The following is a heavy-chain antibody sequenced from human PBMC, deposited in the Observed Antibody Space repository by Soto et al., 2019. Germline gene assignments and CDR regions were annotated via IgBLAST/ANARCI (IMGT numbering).Heavy chain of an antibody. CDR3: AKDGAPRYCGRSSCHQVGAY. V-gene: IGHV3-30*18. CDR1: GFTFSNYG. Sequence: QVQLVESGGGVVQPGRSLRLSCAGSGFTFSNYGLHWVRQAPGKGLEWVAVISYDGSHKYYADSVKGRFTISRDNSNNMLYLPMDSLRAEDTAVYYCAKDGAPRYCGRSSCHQVGAYWGQGTLVTVS. J-gene: IGHJ4*02. CDR2: ISYDGSHK. D-gene: IGHD2-15*01.